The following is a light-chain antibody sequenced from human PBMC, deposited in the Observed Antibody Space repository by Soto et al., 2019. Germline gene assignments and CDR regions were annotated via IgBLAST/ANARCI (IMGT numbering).Light chain of an antibody. CDR3: SSYAGSNNWV. J-gene: IGLJ3*02. CDR2: EVT. CDR1: SSDVGDYNY. V-gene: IGLV2-8*01. Sequence: QSALTQPPSAPGSPGQQVTISCPETSSDVGDYNYVSWYQQHPGKAPKLMIYEVTKRPSGVPDRFSGSKSGNTASLTVSGLQAEDEADYYCSSYAGSNNWVFGGGTKLTVL.